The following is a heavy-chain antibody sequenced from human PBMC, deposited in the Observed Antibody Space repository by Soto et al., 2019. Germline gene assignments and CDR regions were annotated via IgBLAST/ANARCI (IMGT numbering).Heavy chain of an antibody. CDR3: IRGRQGWVQL. D-gene: IGHD6-19*01. Sequence: EVQLVESGGGLVQPGRSLRLSCVASGFTFDDYAMHWVRQAPGKGLEWVSGITWSGGTRDYADSVKGRFTISRDNAKNSVYLQMDSLRVEDTALYYCIRGRQGWVQLCGLGTLVTVSS. V-gene: IGHV3-9*01. J-gene: IGHJ1*01. CDR2: ITWSGGTR. CDR1: GFTFDDYA.